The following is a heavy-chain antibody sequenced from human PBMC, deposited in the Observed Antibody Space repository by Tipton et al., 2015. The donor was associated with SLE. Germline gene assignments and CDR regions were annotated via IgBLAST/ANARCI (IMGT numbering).Heavy chain of an antibody. Sequence: LRLSCTVSGGSISSYYWSWIRQPAGKGLEWIGRIYTSGSTNYNPSLKSRVTTSVDTSQNQFSLQVTSVTAADTAVYYCAREAGSSRYFDYWGQGTLVTVSS. J-gene: IGHJ4*02. V-gene: IGHV4-4*07. D-gene: IGHD1-26*01. CDR3: AREAGSSRYFDY. CDR2: IYTSGST. CDR1: GGSISSYY.